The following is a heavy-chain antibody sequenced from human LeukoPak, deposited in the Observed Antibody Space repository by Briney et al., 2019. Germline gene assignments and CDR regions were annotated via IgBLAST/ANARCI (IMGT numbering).Heavy chain of an antibody. V-gene: IGHV4-59*01. D-gene: IGHD5-18*01. CDR2: IYYTGST. CDR3: ARGRGYSYGSAFDI. J-gene: IGHJ3*02. Sequence: SETLSLTCTVSGGSISSYYWSWIRRPPGKGLEWIGYIYYTGSTNYNPSLKSRVTISVDTSKNQFSLKLSSVIAADTAVYYCARGRGYSYGSAFDIWGQGTMVTVSS. CDR1: GGSISSYY.